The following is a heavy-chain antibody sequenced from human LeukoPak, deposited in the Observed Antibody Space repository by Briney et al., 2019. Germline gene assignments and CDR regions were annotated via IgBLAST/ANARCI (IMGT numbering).Heavy chain of an antibody. D-gene: IGHD2-2*02. V-gene: IGHV1-8*01. CDR3: AREVVPAAIRVLYNWFDP. J-gene: IGHJ5*02. Sequence: ASVKVSCKASGYTFTSYDINWVRQATGQGLEWMGWMNPNSGNTGYAQKFQGRVTMTRNTSISTAYMELSSLRSEDTAVYYCAREVVPAAIRVLYNWFDPWGQGTLVTVSS. CDR2: MNPNSGNT. CDR1: GYTFTSYD.